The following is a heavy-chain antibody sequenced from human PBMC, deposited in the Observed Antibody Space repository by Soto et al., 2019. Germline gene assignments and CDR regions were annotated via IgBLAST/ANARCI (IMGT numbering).Heavy chain of an antibody. J-gene: IGHJ3*02. V-gene: IGHV2-5*02. CDR2: IYWDEDK. CDR3: SYMYVYSGGLYPRAPFHI. Sequence: QITLKESGPTLVKPTQTLTLTCTFSGFSLSSQGVAVGWIRQPPGKALEWLGFIYWDEDKSYSPSLKSRLTVTKYSSKTQVIVTMTNVHPVDTGTYYCSYMYVYSGGLYPRAPFHIWGQGTTVIVSS. CDR1: GFSLSSQGVA. D-gene: IGHD2-15*01.